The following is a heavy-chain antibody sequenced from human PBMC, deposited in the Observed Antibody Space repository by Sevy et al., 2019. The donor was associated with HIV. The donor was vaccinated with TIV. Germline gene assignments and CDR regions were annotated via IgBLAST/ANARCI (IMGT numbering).Heavy chain of an antibody. V-gene: IGHV4-59*01. CDR1: GGSFSTYS. D-gene: IGHD4-17*01. J-gene: IGHJ3*02. CDR2: IYDSGHT. CDR3: AREKGTVTILSAFDI. Sequence: SETLSLTCTVSGGSFSTYSWNWIRQSPGKGLEWIGYIYDSGHTNYNPSLKSQVTISVDTSKNQFSLKLNSVTAADTAVYYCAREKGTVTILSAFDIWGQGTRVTVSS.